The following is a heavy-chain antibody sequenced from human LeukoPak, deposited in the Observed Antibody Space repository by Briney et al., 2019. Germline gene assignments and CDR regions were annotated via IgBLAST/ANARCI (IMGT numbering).Heavy chain of an antibody. D-gene: IGHD4-11*01. J-gene: IGHJ4*02. V-gene: IGHV3-23*01. CDR1: GFTFSSYA. CDR2: ISGSGGST. CDR3: AKDRIYSNYFDY. Sequence: GGSLRLSCAASGFTFSSYAMSWVRQAPGKGLEWVSAISGSGGSTYYADSVKGRFTISRDNSKNALYLQMNSLRAEDTAVYYCAKDRIYSNYFDYWGQGTLVTLSS.